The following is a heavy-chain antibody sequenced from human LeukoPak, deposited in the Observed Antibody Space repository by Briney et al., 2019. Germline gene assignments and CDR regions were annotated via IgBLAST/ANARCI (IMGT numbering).Heavy chain of an antibody. CDR2: INPSGGST. CDR3: ARDVAEDAFDI. D-gene: IGHD1-14*01. J-gene: IGHJ3*02. CDR1: GYTFTSYY. V-gene: IGHV1-46*01. Sequence: ASVKVSCKASGYTFTSYYMHWVRQAPGQGLEWMGIINPSGGSTSYAQKFQGRVTITADKSTSTAYMELSSLRSEDTAVYYCARDVAEDAFDIWGQGTMVTVSS.